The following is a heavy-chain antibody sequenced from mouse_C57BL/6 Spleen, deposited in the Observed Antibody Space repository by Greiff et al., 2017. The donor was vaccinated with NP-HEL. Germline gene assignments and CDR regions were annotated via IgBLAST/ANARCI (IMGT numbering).Heavy chain of an antibody. J-gene: IGHJ1*03. D-gene: IGHD2-3*01. CDR3: ARSDGYYVNFDV. CDR1: GYAFSSYW. CDR2: IYPGDGDT. V-gene: IGHV1-80*01. Sequence: QVQLQQSGAELVKPGASVKISCKASGYAFSSYWMNWVKQRPGKGLEWIGQIYPGDGDTNYNGKFKGKATLTADKSSSTAYMQLSSLTSEDSAVYFCARSDGYYVNFDVWGTGTTVTVSS.